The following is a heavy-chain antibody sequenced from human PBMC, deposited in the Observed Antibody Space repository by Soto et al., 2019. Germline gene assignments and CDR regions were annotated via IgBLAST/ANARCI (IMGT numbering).Heavy chain of an antibody. CDR1: GFTFSSYA. Sequence: EVQLLESGGGLVQPGGSLRLSCAASGFTFSSYAMSWVRQAPGKGLEWVSAISGSGISTYYADSVKSRFTISRDNSKNPLYLQMNSLRAEDTAVYYCAKEYEYSSGWERIDYWGQGTLVTVSS. CDR3: AKEYEYSSGWERIDY. D-gene: IGHD6-19*01. J-gene: IGHJ4*02. V-gene: IGHV3-23*01. CDR2: ISGSGIST.